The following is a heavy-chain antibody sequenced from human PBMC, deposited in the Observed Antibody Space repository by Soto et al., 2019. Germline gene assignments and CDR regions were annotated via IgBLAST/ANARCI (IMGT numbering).Heavy chain of an antibody. J-gene: IGHJ4*02. CDR3: ARTYCAADCPRRDFDY. CDR2: INPSGGRT. D-gene: IGHD2-21*02. Sequence: GASVKVSCKASGYILSSYNMHWVRRAPGQGLEWMGIINPSGGRTSYAQKFQDRVTMTRDTSTNTVYMELSSLRSDDTAVYYCARTYCAADCPRRDFDYWGQGTLVTVSS. V-gene: IGHV1-46*01. CDR1: GYILSSYN.